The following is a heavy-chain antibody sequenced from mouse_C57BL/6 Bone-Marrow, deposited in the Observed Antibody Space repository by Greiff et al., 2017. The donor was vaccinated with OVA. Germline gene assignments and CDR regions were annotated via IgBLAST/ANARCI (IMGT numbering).Heavy chain of an antibody. V-gene: IGHV14-2*01. CDR3: ARSETAQAFYYFDY. D-gene: IGHD3-2*02. J-gene: IGHJ2*01. Sequence: EVKLVESGAELVKPGASVKLSCTASGFNITDYYMHWVKQRTEQGLEWIGRIDPEDGETKYAPKFQGKATITADTSSNTAYLQLSSLTSEDTAVYYCARSETAQAFYYFDYWGQGTTLTVSS. CDR1: GFNITDYY. CDR2: IDPEDGET.